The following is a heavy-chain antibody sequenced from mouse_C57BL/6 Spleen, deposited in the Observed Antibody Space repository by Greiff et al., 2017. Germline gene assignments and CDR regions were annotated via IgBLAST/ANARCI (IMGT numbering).Heavy chain of an antibody. J-gene: IGHJ4*01. V-gene: IGHV1-50*01. Sequence: QVQLQQPGAELVKPGASVKLSCKASGYTFTSYWMQWVKQRPGQGLEWIGEIDPSDSYTNYNQKFKGKATLTVDTSSSTAYMQLSSLTSEDSAVYYCARRDGNYGNYAMDYWGQGTSVTVSS. CDR1: GYTFTSYW. CDR2: IDPSDSYT. D-gene: IGHD2-1*01. CDR3: ARRDGNYGNYAMDY.